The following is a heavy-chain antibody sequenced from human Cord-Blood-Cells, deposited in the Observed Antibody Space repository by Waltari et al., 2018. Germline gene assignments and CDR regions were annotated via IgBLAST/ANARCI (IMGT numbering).Heavy chain of an antibody. CDR1: GFTFSGSA. CDR3: TSAQQLVDY. J-gene: IGHJ4*02. V-gene: IGHV3-73*02. D-gene: IGHD6-6*01. Sequence: EVQLVESGGGLVQPGGSLNLSCAASGFTFSGSAMHWVRQASGKGLEWVGRIRSKANSYATAYAASVKGRFTISRDDSKNTAYLQMNSLKTEDTAVYYCTSAQQLVDYWGQGTLVTVSS. CDR2: IRSKANSYAT.